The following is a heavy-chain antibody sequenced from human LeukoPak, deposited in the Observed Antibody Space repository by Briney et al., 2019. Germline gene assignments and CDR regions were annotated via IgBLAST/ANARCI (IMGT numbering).Heavy chain of an antibody. CDR3: ARDRWVANKYEGDLDY. J-gene: IGHJ4*02. CDR1: GFSFKNVE. CDR2: ISNTGNRI. V-gene: IGHV3-48*03. D-gene: IGHD5-12*01. Sequence: AGGSLRLSCLASGFSFKNVEMKWVRQAPGKGLEWVSYISNTGNRIYYADSVKGRFTISRDNAENSLYLQMNSLRAEDTAVYYSARDRWVANKYEGDLDYWGQGTLVTVSS.